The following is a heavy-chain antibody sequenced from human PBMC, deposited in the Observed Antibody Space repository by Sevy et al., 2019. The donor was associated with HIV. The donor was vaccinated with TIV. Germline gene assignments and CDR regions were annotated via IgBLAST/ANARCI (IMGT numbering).Heavy chain of an antibody. CDR3: ARLPYCSGNTCYSLNY. D-gene: IGHD2-15*01. J-gene: IGHJ4*02. Sequence: ASVKVSCKASGYTFTDYYLHWVRQAPGQGLEWMGWINANSGETNYAQKFQGKVTMTRDTSISTAYMELSRLRSDDTSVYYCARLPYCSGNTCYSLNYWGQGTLVTVSS. V-gene: IGHV1-2*02. CDR2: INANSGET. CDR1: GYTFTDYY.